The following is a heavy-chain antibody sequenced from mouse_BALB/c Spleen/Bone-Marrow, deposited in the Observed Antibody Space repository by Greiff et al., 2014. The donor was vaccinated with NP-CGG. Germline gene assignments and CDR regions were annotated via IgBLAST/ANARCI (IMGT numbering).Heavy chain of an antibody. D-gene: IGHD2-14*01. CDR2: IDPANGNT. J-gene: IGHJ3*01. CDR3: ATYYRYDRRFAY. Sequence: VQLQQSGAELVKPGASVKLSCTASGFNIKDTYMHWVKQRPEQGLEWIGRIDPANGNTKYDPNFQGKATITADTSSNTAYLQLSSLTSEDTAVYYCATYYRYDRRFAYWGQGTLVTVSA. V-gene: IGHV14-3*02. CDR1: GFNIKDTY.